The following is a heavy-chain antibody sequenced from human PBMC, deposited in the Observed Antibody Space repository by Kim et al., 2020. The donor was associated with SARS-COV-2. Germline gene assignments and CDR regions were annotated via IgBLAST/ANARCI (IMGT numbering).Heavy chain of an antibody. J-gene: IGHJ5*01. Sequence: SETLSLTCTVSGGSISTAAYYWSWIRQHPGKGLEWIGYIHYTGNTHYNPSLKSRLAISVDTTKNQFSLKVTSVTAADTAVYYCARARSNLFESWGQGTLVTVSS. CDR1: GGSISTAAYY. V-gene: IGHV4-31*03. CDR3: ARARSNLFES. CDR2: IHYTGNT.